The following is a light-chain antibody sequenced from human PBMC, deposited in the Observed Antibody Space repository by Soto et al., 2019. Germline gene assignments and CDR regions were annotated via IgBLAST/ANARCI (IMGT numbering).Light chain of an antibody. CDR1: SSAVGGYTY. CDR2: DVS. Sequence: QSVLTQPASVSGSPGQSITISCTGTSSAVGGYTYVSWYQQHPGKAPKLMIYDVSNRPSGVSNRFSGSKSGNTASLTISGLQAEDEADYYCSSYTSSSTLGVFGGGTKLTVL. V-gene: IGLV2-14*01. J-gene: IGLJ2*01. CDR3: SSYTSSSTLGV.